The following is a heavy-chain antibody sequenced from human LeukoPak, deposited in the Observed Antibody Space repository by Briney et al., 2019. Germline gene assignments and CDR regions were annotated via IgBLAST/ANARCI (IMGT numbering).Heavy chain of an antibody. CDR2: IKQDGSEK. Sequence: GGSLRLSCTASGFTFSNYWMSWVRQTPEKGLEWVANIKQDGSEKVYVDSVKGRFTISRDNAQSSLYLQMNSLRAEDTAVYYCARDPYSSSWSYGMDVWGRGTTVTVSS. J-gene: IGHJ6*02. CDR3: ARDPYSSSWSYGMDV. D-gene: IGHD6-13*01. V-gene: IGHV3-7*05. CDR1: GFTFSNYW.